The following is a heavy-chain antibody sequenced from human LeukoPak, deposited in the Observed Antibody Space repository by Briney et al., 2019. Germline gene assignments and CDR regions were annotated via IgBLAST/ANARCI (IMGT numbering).Heavy chain of an antibody. D-gene: IGHD1-26*01. CDR1: GFTFSSCW. Sequence: PGGSLRLSCAGSGFTFSSCWMHWVRQAPGKGLEWVSAISGSGGSTYYADSVKGRFTISRDNSKNTLYLQMNSLRAEDTAVYYCAKDQWSFSYFDYWGQGTLVTVSS. CDR3: AKDQWSFSYFDY. V-gene: IGHV3-23*01. CDR2: ISGSGGST. J-gene: IGHJ4*02.